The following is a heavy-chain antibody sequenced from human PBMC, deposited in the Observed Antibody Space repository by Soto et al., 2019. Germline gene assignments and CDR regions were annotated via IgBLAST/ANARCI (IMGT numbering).Heavy chain of an antibody. J-gene: IGHJ4*02. Sequence: ESGGVLVQPGGSLRLSCVASGFTFDSHWMHWVRQAPGEGLVWVSRIKTDGYAAAYADSVKGRFTISRDNTKNTVYLQMYSLRAEDTAVYFCVRESGVAADCWGQGTLVTVSS. V-gene: IGHV3-74*01. D-gene: IGHD6-19*01. CDR2: IKTDGYAA. CDR1: GFTFDSHW. CDR3: VRESGVAADC.